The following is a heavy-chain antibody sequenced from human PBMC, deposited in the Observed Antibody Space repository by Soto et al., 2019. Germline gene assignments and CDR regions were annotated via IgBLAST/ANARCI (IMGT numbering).Heavy chain of an antibody. J-gene: IGHJ5*02. D-gene: IGHD4-17*01. V-gene: IGHV4-31*03. CDR1: GGSISSGGYY. CDR3: ARLIISYGDAVTNWFDP. Sequence: SETLSLTCTVSGGSISSGGYYWSWIRQHPGKGLEWIGYIYYSGSTYYNPSLKSRVTISVDTSKNQFSLKLSSVTAADTAVYYCARLIISYGDAVTNWFDPWGQGTLVTVSS. CDR2: IYYSGST.